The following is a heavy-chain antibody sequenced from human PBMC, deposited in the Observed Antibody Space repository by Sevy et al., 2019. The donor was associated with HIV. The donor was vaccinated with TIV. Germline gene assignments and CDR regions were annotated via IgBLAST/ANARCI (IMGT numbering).Heavy chain of an antibody. V-gene: IGHV3-30*18. Sequence: GGSLRLSCAASGFTITSYGMHWVRQAPGKGLEWVAVISYDGSNKYYADSVKGRFTISRDKSKNTLYLQMNSLRAEDTAVYYCAKAPRGYSYASFFDYWGQGTLVTVSS. CDR2: ISYDGSNK. D-gene: IGHD5-18*01. CDR1: GFTITSYG. CDR3: AKAPRGYSYASFFDY. J-gene: IGHJ4*02.